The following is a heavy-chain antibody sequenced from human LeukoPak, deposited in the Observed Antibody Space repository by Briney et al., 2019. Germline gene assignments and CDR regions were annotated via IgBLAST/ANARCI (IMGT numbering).Heavy chain of an antibody. Sequence: GGTLRLSGAASGFTFSHYGMNWVRQAPGKGLEWVSSITTSSTYTFYADSVKGRFTISRDNAKNSLYLQMNSLRAEDTAVYYCARDPYSGSYGDSYYYYMDVWGKGTTVTISS. V-gene: IGHV3-21*01. CDR3: ARDPYSGSYGDSYYYYMDV. D-gene: IGHD1-26*01. J-gene: IGHJ6*03. CDR2: ITTSSTYT. CDR1: GFTFSHYG.